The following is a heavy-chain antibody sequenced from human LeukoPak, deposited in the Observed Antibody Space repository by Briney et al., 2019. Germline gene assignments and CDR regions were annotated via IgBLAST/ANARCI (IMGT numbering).Heavy chain of an antibody. J-gene: IGHJ3*02. D-gene: IGHD4-11*01. CDR2: IYPGDSDT. Sequence: GESLKISCKGSGYSFTSYWIGWVRQMPGKGLEWMGIIYPGDSDTRYSPSFQGQVTISADKSISTAYLQWSSLKASDTAMYYCARPPTDYLDAFDIWGQGTMVTVSS. CDR3: ARPPTDYLDAFDI. V-gene: IGHV5-51*01. CDR1: GYSFTSYW.